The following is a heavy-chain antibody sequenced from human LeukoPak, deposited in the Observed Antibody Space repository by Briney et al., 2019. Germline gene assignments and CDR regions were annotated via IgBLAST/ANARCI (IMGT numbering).Heavy chain of an antibody. V-gene: IGHV3-74*01. J-gene: IGHJ4*02. CDR1: GFTFSSHW. CDR3: ARDYGDYVSSDY. CDR2: INSDGSST. D-gene: IGHD4-17*01. Sequence: PGGSLRLSCAASGFTFSSHWMHWVRHAPGKGLVWVSRINSDGSSTSYADSVKGRFTISRDNAKNTLFLQMNSLRAEDTAVYYCARDYGDYVSSDYWGQGTLVTVSS.